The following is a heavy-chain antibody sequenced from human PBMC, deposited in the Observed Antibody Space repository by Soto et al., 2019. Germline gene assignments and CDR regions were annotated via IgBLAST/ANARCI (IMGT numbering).Heavy chain of an antibody. Sequence: ASVKVSCKVSGYTLTELSMHWVRQAPGKGLEWKGGFDPEDGETMYAQKFQGRVTLTEDTSTDTAYMELSNLISEDTAVYSFATGMGVTRGSDRYYYYCKDVWGQGTTVTGSS. J-gene: IGHJ6*02. CDR2: FDPEDGET. D-gene: IGHD5-12*01. CDR3: ATGMGVTRGSDRYYYYCKDV. V-gene: IGHV1-24*01. CDR1: GYTLTELS.